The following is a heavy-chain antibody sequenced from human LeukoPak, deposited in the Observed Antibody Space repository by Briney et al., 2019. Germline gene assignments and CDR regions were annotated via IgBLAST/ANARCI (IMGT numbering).Heavy chain of an antibody. CDR1: GFTFSSYG. V-gene: IGHV3-33*01. J-gene: IGHJ4*02. D-gene: IGHD3-22*01. CDR3: AREGVVITTEYYFDY. Sequence: GRSLRLSCAASGFTFSSYGMHWVRQAPGKGLEWVAVIWYDGSNKYYADSVKGRFTISRDNSKNTLYLQMNSLRAEDTAVYYCAREGVVITTEYYFDYWGQGTLVTVSS. CDR2: IWYDGSNK.